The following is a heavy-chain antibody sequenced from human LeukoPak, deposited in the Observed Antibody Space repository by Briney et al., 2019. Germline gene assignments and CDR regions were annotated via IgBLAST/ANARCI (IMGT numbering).Heavy chain of an antibody. V-gene: IGHV4-59*13. CDR3: ASSLADMDPNVFDY. CDR1: GCSISSYY. CDR2: IYYSGST. D-gene: IGHD3-9*01. Sequence: PSETLSLTCTASGCSISSYYWSWIRQPPGKGLEWIGYIYYSGSTNYNPSLKSRVTISVDTSKNQFSLKLSSVTAADTAVYYCASSLADMDPNVFDYWGQGTLVTVSS. J-gene: IGHJ4*02.